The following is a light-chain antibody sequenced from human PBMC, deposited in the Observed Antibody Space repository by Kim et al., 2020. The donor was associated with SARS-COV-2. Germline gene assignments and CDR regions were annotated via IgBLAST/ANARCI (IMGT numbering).Light chain of an antibody. Sequence: VAWGQTVRITCQGDSLRSYYATRYQQKPGQAPILVIYGKNNRPSGIPDRFSGSSSGNTASLTITGTQAGDEADYYCNSRDSNDNVVFGGGTQLTVL. CDR2: GKN. CDR3: NSRDSNDNVV. CDR1: SLRSYY. J-gene: IGLJ2*01. V-gene: IGLV3-19*01.